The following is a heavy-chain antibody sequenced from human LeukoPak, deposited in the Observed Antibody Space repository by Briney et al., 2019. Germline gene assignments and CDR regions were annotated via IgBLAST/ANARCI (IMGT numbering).Heavy chain of an antibody. CDR3: ARGQYNRDY. CDR1: GGSFSDYF. D-gene: IGHD1-14*01. Sequence: SETLSLTCAVYGGSFSDYFWSWIRQPPGKGLEWIGDVHHGGRTYYNPSLKSRATISVDTSKNQFSLNLRSVTAADTAVYYCARGQYNRDYWGQGTLVTVSS. V-gene: IGHV4-34*01. CDR2: VHHGGRT. J-gene: IGHJ4*02.